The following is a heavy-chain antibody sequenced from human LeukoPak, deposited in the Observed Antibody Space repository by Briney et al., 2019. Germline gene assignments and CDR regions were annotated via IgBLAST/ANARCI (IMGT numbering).Heavy chain of an antibody. CDR2: ISYDGSNK. V-gene: IGHV3-30-3*01. Sequence: PGRSLRLSCAASGFTFSSYAMHWVRQAPGKGLEWVAVISYDGSNKYYADSVKGRFTISRDNSKNTLYLQMNSLRAEDTAVYYCARDDGQAFDIWGQGTMVTVSS. J-gene: IGHJ3*02. CDR1: GFTFSSYA. CDR3: ARDDGQAFDI.